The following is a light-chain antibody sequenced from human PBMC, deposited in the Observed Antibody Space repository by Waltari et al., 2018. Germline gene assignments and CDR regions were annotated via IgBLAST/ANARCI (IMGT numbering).Light chain of an antibody. Sequence: DIVMTQSPLSLPVPPGEPASISCRSSQSLLHTNGYNYLDWYLQQPGQSPQLLIYLGSNRASGVPARFSGSGSGTDFTLKISRVEAEDVGVYYCMQALHTPRFTFGPGTKVDIK. CDR3: MQALHTPRFT. CDR1: QSLLHTNGYNY. J-gene: IGKJ3*01. CDR2: LGS. V-gene: IGKV2-28*01.